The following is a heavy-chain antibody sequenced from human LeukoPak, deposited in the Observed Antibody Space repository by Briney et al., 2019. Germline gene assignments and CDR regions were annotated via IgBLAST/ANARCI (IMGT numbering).Heavy chain of an antibody. J-gene: IGHJ4*02. CDR3: TKAPLRSCTGAFCYPFDY. D-gene: IGHD2-8*02. Sequence: QPGGSLRLSCAASGFTFSSYEMNWVRQAPGKGLEWVSYISSSGDTIYYADSVKGRFTISRDNAKNSLYLQMNSLRVEDTAVYYCTKAPLRSCTGAFCYPFDYWGQGTLVTVSS. V-gene: IGHV3-48*03. CDR1: GFTFSSYE. CDR2: ISSSGDTI.